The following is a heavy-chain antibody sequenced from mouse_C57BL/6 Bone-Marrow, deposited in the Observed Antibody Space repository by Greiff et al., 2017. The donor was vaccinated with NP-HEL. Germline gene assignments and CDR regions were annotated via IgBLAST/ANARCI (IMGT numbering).Heavy chain of an antibody. D-gene: IGHD1-1*01. CDR2: IYPGDGDT. Sequence: QVQLQQSGPELVKPGASVKISCKASGYAFSSSWMNWVKQRPGQGLEWIGRIYPGDGDTNYNGKFKGKATLTADKSSSTAYMQLSSLTSEDSAVYFCASSIYYYGSSPSLFYWGQGTTLTVSS. CDR3: ASSIYYYGSSPSLFY. CDR1: GYAFSSSW. J-gene: IGHJ2*01. V-gene: IGHV1-82*01.